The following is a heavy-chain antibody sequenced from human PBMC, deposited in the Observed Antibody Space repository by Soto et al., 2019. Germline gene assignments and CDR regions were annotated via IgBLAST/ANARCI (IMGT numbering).Heavy chain of an antibody. CDR3: AKVLRLGELSPIDY. CDR1: GCTFDDYA. CDR2: ISWNSGSI. V-gene: IGHV3-9*01. D-gene: IGHD3-16*02. Sequence: SLRLSCAASGCTFDDYAMHWVRQAPGKGLEWVSGISWNSGSIGYADSVKGRFTISRDNAKNSLYLQMNSLRAEDTALYYCAKVLRLGELSPIDYWGQGTLVTVSS. J-gene: IGHJ4*02.